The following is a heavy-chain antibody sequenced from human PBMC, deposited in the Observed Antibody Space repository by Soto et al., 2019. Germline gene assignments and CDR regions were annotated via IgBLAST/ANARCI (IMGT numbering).Heavy chain of an antibody. V-gene: IGHV3-30*03. CDR2: ISFDGTTE. D-gene: IGHD2-15*01. J-gene: IGHJ6*02. CDR1: EFTFSSYA. Sequence: QLVESGGRGVQPGRSLRLSCEASEFTFSSYAMHWVRQAPGRGLEWVALISFDGTTEYYADSVKGRFIISRDNSRSMVYLQMDSLRPDDTAIYYCARPIPRWSYHYGMDVWGQGTTVTVSS. CDR3: ARPIPRWSYHYGMDV.